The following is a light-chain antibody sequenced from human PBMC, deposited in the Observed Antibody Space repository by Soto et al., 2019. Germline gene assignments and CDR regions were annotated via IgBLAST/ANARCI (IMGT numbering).Light chain of an antibody. Sequence: EIVLTQSPATLSLFPGGRATLSCRASQSVRAYLAWYQQKPGHAPRLLISDASKRATGIPARFSGSGSGTDFTLTISSLEAEDFAVYYCHQRSNWPRTFGGGTKVDIK. CDR1: QSVRAY. V-gene: IGKV3-11*01. CDR2: DAS. CDR3: HQRSNWPRT. J-gene: IGKJ4*01.